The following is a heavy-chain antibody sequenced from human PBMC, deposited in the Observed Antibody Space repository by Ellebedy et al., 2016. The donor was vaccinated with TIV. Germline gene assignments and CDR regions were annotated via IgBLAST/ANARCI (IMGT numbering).Heavy chain of an antibody. Sequence: AASVKVSCKVFGYTLTELSMHWVRQAPGKGLEWMGGFDPEDGETIYAQKFQGRVTMTEDTSTDTAYMELSSLRSEDTAVYYCATDIAGAVAAYSYHGMDVWGQGTTVTVSS. J-gene: IGHJ6*02. CDR3: ATDIAGAVAAYSYHGMDV. D-gene: IGHD6-19*01. CDR2: FDPEDGET. V-gene: IGHV1-24*01. CDR1: GYTLTELS.